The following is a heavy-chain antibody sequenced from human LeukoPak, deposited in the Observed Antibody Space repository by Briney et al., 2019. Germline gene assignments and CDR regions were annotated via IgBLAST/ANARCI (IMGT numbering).Heavy chain of an antibody. J-gene: IGHJ5*02. Sequence: GGSLRLSCAASGFTFDVYAMHWVRQAPGKGLEWVSLISGDGGSTYYADSVKGRFTISRDNSKNSLYLQMNSLRTEDTALYYCAKDTDGSGIRNWFDPWGQGTLVTVSS. D-gene: IGHD3-10*01. CDR2: ISGDGGST. CDR3: AKDTDGSGIRNWFDP. CDR1: GFTFDVYA. V-gene: IGHV3-43*02.